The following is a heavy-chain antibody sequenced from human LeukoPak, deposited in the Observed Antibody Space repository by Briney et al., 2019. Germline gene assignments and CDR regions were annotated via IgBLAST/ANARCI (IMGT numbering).Heavy chain of an antibody. D-gene: IGHD6-13*01. CDR1: GFTFSNYW. V-gene: IGHV3-7*01. CDR3: AKGKSIEQQLVHGY. J-gene: IGHJ4*02. CDR2: IKEDGSEK. Sequence: GGSLRLSCAASGFTFSNYWMSWVRQAPGKGLEWVANIKEDGSEKYYVDSVKGRFTISRDNAKNLLYLQMNSLRAEDTAVYYCAKGKSIEQQLVHGYWGQGTLVTVSS.